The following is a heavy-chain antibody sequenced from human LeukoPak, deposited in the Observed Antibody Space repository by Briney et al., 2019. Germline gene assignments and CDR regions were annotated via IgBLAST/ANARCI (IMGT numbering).Heavy chain of an antibody. CDR1: GGSISSHY. V-gene: IGHV4-59*11. CDR2: IYYSGST. J-gene: IGHJ4*02. D-gene: IGHD1-26*01. Sequence: SETLSLTCTVSGGSISSHYWSWIWQPPGKGLEWIGYIYYSGSTNYNPSLKSRVTISVDTSKNQFSLKLSSVTAADTAVYYCARANSGSYPYWGQGTLVTVSS. CDR3: ARANSGSYPY.